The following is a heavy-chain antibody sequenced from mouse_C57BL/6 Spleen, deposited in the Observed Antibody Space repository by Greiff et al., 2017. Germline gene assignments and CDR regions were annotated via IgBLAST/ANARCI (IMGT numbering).Heavy chain of an antibody. V-gene: IGHV1-74*01. CDR1: GYTFTSYW. CDR3: AMTIAHYAMDY. CDR2: IHPSDSDT. D-gene: IGHD1-3*01. Sequence: QVQLQQPGAELVKPGASVKVSCKASGYTFTSYWMHWVKQRPGQGLEWIGRIHPSDSDTNYNQKFKGKASLTVDKSSSTAYMQLSSLTSEDSAVYYCAMTIAHYAMDYWGQGTSVTVSS. J-gene: IGHJ4*01.